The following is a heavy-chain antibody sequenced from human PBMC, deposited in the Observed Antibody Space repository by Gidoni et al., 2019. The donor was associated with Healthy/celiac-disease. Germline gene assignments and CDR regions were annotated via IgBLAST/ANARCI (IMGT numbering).Heavy chain of an antibody. CDR3: AKVLQLWLYAFDI. CDR1: GFTFSSYA. Sequence: EVQLLESGGGLVQPGGSLRLSCVASGFTFSSYAMGWVRQAPGKGLEWVSAISGRGGSTYYADSVKGRYTISRDNSKNTLYLQMNSLRAEDTAVYYYAKVLQLWLYAFDIWGQGTLVTVSS. V-gene: IGHV3-23*01. D-gene: IGHD5-18*01. J-gene: IGHJ3*02. CDR2: ISGRGGST.